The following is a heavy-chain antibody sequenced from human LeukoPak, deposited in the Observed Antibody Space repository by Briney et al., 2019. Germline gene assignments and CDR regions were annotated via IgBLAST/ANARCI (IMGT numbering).Heavy chain of an antibody. D-gene: IGHD3-22*01. V-gene: IGHV1-8*01. CDR3: ASGHYYDSSGYYSSFDY. CDR1: GYTFTSYD. Sequence: ASVKVSCKASGYTFTSYDINWVRQATGQGLEWMGWMNPNSGNTGYAQKFQGRVTMTRNTSISTAYMELSSLRSEDTAVYYCASGHYYDSSGYYSSFDYWGQGTLVTVSS. CDR2: MNPNSGNT. J-gene: IGHJ4*02.